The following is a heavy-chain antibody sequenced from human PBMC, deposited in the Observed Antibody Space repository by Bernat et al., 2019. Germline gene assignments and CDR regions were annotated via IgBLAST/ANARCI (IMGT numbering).Heavy chain of an antibody. CDR1: GFTFDDYA. Sequence: EVQLVESGGGLVQPGRSLRLSCAASGFTFDDYAMQWVRQGPGKGLEWVSGISWNSGRVDYADSVKDRFTSSRDNAKNSLYLQMNSLSAEETALCDCVKGSDGSGPWFDYWGRGTLVTVSS. V-gene: IGHV3-9*01. CDR2: ISWNSGRV. J-gene: IGHJ4*02. D-gene: IGHD3-22*01. CDR3: VKGSDGSGPWFDY.